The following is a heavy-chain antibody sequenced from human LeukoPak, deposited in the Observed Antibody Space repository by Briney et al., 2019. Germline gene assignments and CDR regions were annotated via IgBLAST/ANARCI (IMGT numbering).Heavy chain of an antibody. CDR3: ARGKYYDRYAFDI. D-gene: IGHD3-16*01. V-gene: IGHV1-8*01. CDR1: GCTFTTYD. CDR2: MNPNSGNT. Sequence: ASVKVSCKASGCTFTTYDINWVRQATGQGLEWMGWMNPNSGNTGYAQKFQGRVTMTRNTSITTAYMELSSLISEDTAVYYCARGKYYDRYAFDIWGQGTMVTVSS. J-gene: IGHJ3*02.